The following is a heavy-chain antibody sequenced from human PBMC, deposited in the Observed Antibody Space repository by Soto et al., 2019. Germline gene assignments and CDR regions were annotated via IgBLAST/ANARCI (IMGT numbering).Heavy chain of an antibody. V-gene: IGHV1-69*06. Sequence: SVKVSCKASGGTFSSYAISWVRQAPGQGLEWMGGVIPIFGTANYAQKFQGRVTITADKSTSTAYMELSSLRSEDTAVYYCARGGGIAVAGISWGGDYYYGMDVWGQGTTVTVSS. CDR2: VIPIFGTA. D-gene: IGHD6-19*01. J-gene: IGHJ6*02. CDR3: ARGGGIAVAGISWGGDYYYGMDV. CDR1: GGTFSSYA.